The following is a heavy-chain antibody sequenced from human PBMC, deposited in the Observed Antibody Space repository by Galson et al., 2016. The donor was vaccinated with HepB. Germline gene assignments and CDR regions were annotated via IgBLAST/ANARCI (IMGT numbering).Heavy chain of an antibody. CDR3: ARLVRERVTIFGVPKGSRFHGVDV. V-gene: IGHV4-39*01. CDR2: IYYSGTT. D-gene: IGHD3-3*01. CDR1: GDSISSSSSY. J-gene: IGHJ6*02. Sequence: ETLSLTCSVSGDSISSSSSYWGWVRQPPGKGLEWIGNIYYSGTTNYNPSLTSRVTISVDTSKNQFSLRLNSGTAADTAVYYCARLVRERVTIFGVPKGSRFHGVDVWGQGTAVTVS.